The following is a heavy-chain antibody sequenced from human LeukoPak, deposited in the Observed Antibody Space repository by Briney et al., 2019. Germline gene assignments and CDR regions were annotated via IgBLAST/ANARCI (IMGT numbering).Heavy chain of an antibody. V-gene: IGHV3-74*01. J-gene: IGHJ4*02. CDR2: INSDGSST. CDR1: GFTFSSYW. CDR3: ARDYYDSSGYYTV. D-gene: IGHD3-22*01. Sequence: EPGGSLRLSCAASGFTFSSYWMHWVRQAPGKGLVWVSRINSDGSSTSYADSVKGRFTISRDNAKNTLYLQVNSLRAEDTAVYYCARDYYDSSGYYTVWGQGTLVTVSS.